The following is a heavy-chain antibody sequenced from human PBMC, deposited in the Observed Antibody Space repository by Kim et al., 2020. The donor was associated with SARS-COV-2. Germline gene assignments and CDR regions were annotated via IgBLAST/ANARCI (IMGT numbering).Heavy chain of an antibody. V-gene: IGHV1-24*01. J-gene: IGHJ4*02. D-gene: IGHD3-16*01. CDR1: GYTLTELS. CDR2: FDPEDNHP. CDR3: VTVDFFYDRLSFYIDY. Sequence: ASVKVSCKVSGYTLTELSIHWVRQGPGKGLEWMGGFDPEDNHPIYAQKFQGRVTMTEDTSTDTAYMHLSGLRSEDTAVYYCVTVDFFYDRLSFYIDYWGQGMPVTVAS.